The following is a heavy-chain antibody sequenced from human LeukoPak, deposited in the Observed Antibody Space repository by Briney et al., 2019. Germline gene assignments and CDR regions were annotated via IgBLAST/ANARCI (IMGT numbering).Heavy chain of an antibody. CDR2: ISSSSSYI. V-gene: IGHV3-21*01. Sequence: PGGSLRLSCAASGFTFSSYSMNWVRQAPGKGLEWVSSISSSSSYIYYADSVKGRFTISRDNAKNSLYLQMNSLRAEDTAVYYCARERVVVTAILAYYYYGMDVWGQGTTVTVSS. J-gene: IGHJ6*02. CDR3: ARERVVVTAILAYYYYGMDV. D-gene: IGHD2-21*02. CDR1: GFTFSSYS.